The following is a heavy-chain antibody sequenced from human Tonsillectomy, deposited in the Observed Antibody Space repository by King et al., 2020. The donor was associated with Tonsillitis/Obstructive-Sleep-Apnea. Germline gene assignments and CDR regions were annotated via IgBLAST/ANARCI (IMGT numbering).Heavy chain of an antibody. CDR3: ARGNYDFWSGYLGAFDI. D-gene: IGHD3-3*01. Sequence: TLKESGPVLVKPTETLTLTCTVSGFSLSNARMGVSWIRQPPGKALEWLAHIFSNDEKSYSTSLKSRLTISKDTSKSQVVLTMTNMDPVDTATYYCARGNYDFWSGYLGAFDIWGQGTMVTVSS. J-gene: IGHJ3*02. CDR2: IFSNDEK. CDR1: GFSLSNARMG. V-gene: IGHV2-26*01.